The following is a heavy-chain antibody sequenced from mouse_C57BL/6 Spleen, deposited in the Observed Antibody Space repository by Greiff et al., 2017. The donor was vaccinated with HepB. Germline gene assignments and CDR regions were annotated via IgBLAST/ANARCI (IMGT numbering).Heavy chain of an antibody. D-gene: IGHD1-1*01. CDR2: IDPETGGT. CDR3: TRDYYGRSLDWFAY. CDR1: GYTFTDYE. V-gene: IGHV1-15*01. Sequence: QVQLQQSGAELVRPGASVTLSCKASGYTFTDYEMHWVKQTPVHGLEWIGAIDPETGGTAYNQKFKGKAILTADKSSSTAYMELRSLTSEDSAVYYCTRDYYGRSLDWFAYWGQGTLVTVSA. J-gene: IGHJ3*01.